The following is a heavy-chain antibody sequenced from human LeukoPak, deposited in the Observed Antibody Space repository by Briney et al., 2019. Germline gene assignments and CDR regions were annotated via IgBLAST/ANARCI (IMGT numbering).Heavy chain of an antibody. CDR1: GFTFSSYG. Sequence: QCGGSLRLSCAASGFTFSSYGMHWVRQAPGKGLEWVSLISWDGDVTYYADSVKGRFTISRDNSKNSLYLQMNSLRAEDTALYYCAKDMSHHGGGLDYWGQGTLVTVSS. J-gene: IGHJ4*02. CDR2: ISWDGDVT. V-gene: IGHV3-43D*03. D-gene: IGHD1-14*01. CDR3: AKDMSHHGGGLDY.